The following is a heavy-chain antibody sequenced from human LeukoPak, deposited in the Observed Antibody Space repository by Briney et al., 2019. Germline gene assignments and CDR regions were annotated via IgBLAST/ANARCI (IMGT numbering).Heavy chain of an antibody. CDR3: VSPRGFSYGYFDY. V-gene: IGHV4-39*01. J-gene: IGHJ4*02. CDR1: GGSISSSSAY. CDR2: IYYSKNT. Sequence: KPSETLSLSCTVSGGSISSSSAYWGWIRQPPGKGLEWIGSIYYSKNTYYNPSLKSRVTISADTSTNQFSLTLGSVSATDTAVYYCVSPRGFSYGYFDYWGQGTLVTVSS. D-gene: IGHD5-18*01.